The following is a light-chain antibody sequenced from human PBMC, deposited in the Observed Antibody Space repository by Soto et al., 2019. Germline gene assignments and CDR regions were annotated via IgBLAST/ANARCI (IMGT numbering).Light chain of an antibody. J-gene: IGLJ1*01. V-gene: IGLV1-51*01. Sequence: QSVLTQPPSVSAAPGQKVNISCYGSSSNIGNNYVSWSQQLPGTAPKVLIYDNDKRPSGIPDRFSGSKSGTSATLGITGLQTGDEADYYCGTWDSSLSVVYVFGTGTKVTVL. CDR3: GTWDSSLSVVYV. CDR1: SSNIGNNY. CDR2: DND.